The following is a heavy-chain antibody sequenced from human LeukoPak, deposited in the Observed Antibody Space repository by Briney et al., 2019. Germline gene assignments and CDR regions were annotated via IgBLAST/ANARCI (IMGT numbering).Heavy chain of an antibody. D-gene: IGHD6-13*01. CDR2: ISGSGGTT. V-gene: IGHV3-23*01. CDR1: GFTFSSYA. Sequence: TGGSLRLSCAASGFTFSSYAKSWVRQAPGKGLEWVSAISGSGGTTYYADSVKGRFTISRDNSKNTLYLQMNSLRAEDTAVYYCAESKEIAAAGELLDYWGQGTLVTVSS. J-gene: IGHJ4*02. CDR3: AESKEIAAAGELLDY.